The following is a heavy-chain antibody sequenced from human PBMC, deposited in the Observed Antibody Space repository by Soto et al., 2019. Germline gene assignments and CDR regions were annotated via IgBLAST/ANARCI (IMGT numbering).Heavy chain of an antibody. J-gene: IGHJ4*02. V-gene: IGHV3-53*04. D-gene: IGHD3-9*01. CDR2: IYSGGST. Sequence: PGGSLRLSCAASGFTVSSNYMSWVRQAPGKGLEWVSVIYSGGSTYYADSVKGRFTISRHNSKNTLYLQMNSLRAEDTAVYYCVRGNYDILTGYYNYWGQGTLVTVSS. CDR3: VRGNYDILTGYYNY. CDR1: GFTVSSNY.